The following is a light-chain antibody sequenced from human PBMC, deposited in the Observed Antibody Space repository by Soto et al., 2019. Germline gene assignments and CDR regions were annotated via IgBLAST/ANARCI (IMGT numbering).Light chain of an antibody. Sequence: QSVLTQPPSVSGAPGQRVTISCTGSSSNIGAGYDVHWYQHLPGTVPKLLIYGNSIRPSGVPDRFSGSKSGTSASLAITGLQAADEADYYCQSYDTSLSAVVFGGGTKLTVL. CDR3: QSYDTSLSAVV. J-gene: IGLJ2*01. CDR2: GNS. V-gene: IGLV1-40*01. CDR1: SSNIGAGYD.